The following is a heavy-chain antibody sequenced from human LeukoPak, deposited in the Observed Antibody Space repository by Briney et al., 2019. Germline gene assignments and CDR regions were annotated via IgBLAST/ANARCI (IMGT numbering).Heavy chain of an antibody. J-gene: IGHJ5*02. CDR3: ARAPNGIVVVPAARKRAWFDP. CDR2: INHSGST. CDR1: GGSFSGYY. D-gene: IGHD2-2*01. V-gene: IGHV4-34*01. Sequence: SETLSLTCAVYGGSFSGYYWSWIRQPLGKGLEWIGEINHSGSTNYNPSLKSRVTISVDTSKNQFSPKLSSVTAADTAVYYCARAPNGIVVVPAARKRAWFDPWGQGTLVTVPS.